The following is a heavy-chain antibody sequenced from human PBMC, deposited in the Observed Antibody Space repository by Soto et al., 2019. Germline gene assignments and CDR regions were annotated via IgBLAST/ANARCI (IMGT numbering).Heavy chain of an antibody. V-gene: IGHV1-69*13. J-gene: IGHJ6*02. D-gene: IGHD2-2*01. CDR2: IIPISDTT. CDR3: ARSQGSSTSLEIYYYYYYGMDV. CDR1: GGTFSSYA. Sequence: SVKVSCKASGGTFSSYAISWVRHAPGQGLEWMGGIIPISDTTNYAQKFQGRVTITADESTSTAYMELSSLRSEDTAVYYCARSQGSSTSLEIYYYYYYGMDVWGQGTTVTVSS.